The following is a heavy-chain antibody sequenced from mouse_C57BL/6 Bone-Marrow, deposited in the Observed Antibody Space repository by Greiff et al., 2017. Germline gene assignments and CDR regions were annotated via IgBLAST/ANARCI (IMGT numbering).Heavy chain of an antibody. CDR2: IDPSDSYT. V-gene: IGHV1-69*01. D-gene: IGHD2-4*01. Sequence: QVQLQQPGAELVMPGASVKLSCKASGYTFTSYWMHWVKQRPGQGLAWIGEIDPSDSYTNYNQKFKGKSTLTVDKSSSTAYMQLSSLTSEDSAVYYCARSRYDYDGAWFAYWGQGTLVTVSA. CDR1: GYTFTSYW. J-gene: IGHJ3*01. CDR3: ARSRYDYDGAWFAY.